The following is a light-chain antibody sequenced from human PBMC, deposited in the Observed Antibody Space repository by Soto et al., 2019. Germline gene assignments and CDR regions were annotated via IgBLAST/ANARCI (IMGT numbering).Light chain of an antibody. J-gene: IGLJ1*01. CDR1: SSNIGARNV. Sequence: QAVVTQPPSVSGAPGQRVTISCTGSSSNIGARNVVHWYQQLPGTAPKLLIYGNSNRPSGVPDRFSGSQSGTSASLAITGLQAEDEADYYCQSYDTSLSGYVFGTGTKLTVL. V-gene: IGLV1-40*01. CDR3: QSYDTSLSGYV. CDR2: GNS.